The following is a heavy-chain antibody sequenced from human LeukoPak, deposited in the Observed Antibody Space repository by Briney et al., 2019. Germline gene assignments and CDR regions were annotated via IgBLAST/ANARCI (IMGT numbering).Heavy chain of an antibody. Sequence: ASVKVSCKASGGTFSSYAISWVRQAPGQGLEWMGGIIPIFGTANYAQKFQCRVTITADESTSTAYMELSSLRSEDTAVYYCARGYYYDSTSRLDAFDIWGQGTMVTVSS. D-gene: IGHD3-22*01. CDR3: ARGYYYDSTSRLDAFDI. J-gene: IGHJ3*02. CDR2: IIPIFGTA. CDR1: GGTFSSYA. V-gene: IGHV1-69*13.